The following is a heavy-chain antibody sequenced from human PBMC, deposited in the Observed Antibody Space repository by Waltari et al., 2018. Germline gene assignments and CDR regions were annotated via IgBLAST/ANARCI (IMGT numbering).Heavy chain of an antibody. D-gene: IGHD6-13*01. CDR1: GFTFSSYA. CDR3: AKDRSHAAAGFDY. CDR2: ISGSGGST. Sequence: EVQLLESGGGLVQPGGSLRLSCAASGFTFSSYAMSWVRQAPGKGLEWVSAISGSGGSTYHDYSVKGRFTISRDNSKNTLYLQMNSLRAEDTAVYYCAKDRSHAAAGFDYWGQGTLVTVSS. J-gene: IGHJ4*02. V-gene: IGHV3-23*01.